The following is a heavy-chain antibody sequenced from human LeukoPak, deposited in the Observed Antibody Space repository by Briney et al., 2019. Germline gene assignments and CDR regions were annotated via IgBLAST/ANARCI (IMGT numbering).Heavy chain of an antibody. D-gene: IGHD4-17*01. J-gene: IGHJ3*02. CDR3: ASGGDYFGSAFDI. CDR2: ISAYNGNT. Sequence: ASVKVSCKASGYTFTGYYMHWVRQAPGQGLEWMGWISAYNGNTNYAQKLQGRVTMTTDTSTSTAYMELRSLRSDDTAVYYCASGGDYFGSAFDIWGQGTMVTVSS. V-gene: IGHV1-18*04. CDR1: GYTFTGYY.